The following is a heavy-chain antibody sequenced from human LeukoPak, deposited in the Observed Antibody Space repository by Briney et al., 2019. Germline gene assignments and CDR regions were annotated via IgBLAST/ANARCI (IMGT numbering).Heavy chain of an antibody. V-gene: IGHV1-2*02. Sequence: GASVKVSCKASGYTFTGYYMHWVRQAPGQGLEWMGWINPNSGGTNYAQKFQGRVTMTRDTSISTAYMELSSLRSEDTAVYYCARAPTQWLPHYFDYWGQGTLVTVSS. CDR3: ARAPTQWLPHYFDY. CDR1: GYTFTGYY. CDR2: INPNSGGT. D-gene: IGHD3-22*01. J-gene: IGHJ4*02.